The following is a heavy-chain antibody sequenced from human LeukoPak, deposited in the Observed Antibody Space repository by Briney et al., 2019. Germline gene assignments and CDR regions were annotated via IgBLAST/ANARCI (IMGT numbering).Heavy chain of an antibody. CDR2: IYHSGST. D-gene: IGHD3-22*01. CDR1: GYSISSGYY. Sequence: SETLSLTCTVSGYSISSGYYWGWIRQPPGKGLEWIGSIYHSGSTYYNPSLKSRVTISVDTSKNQFSLKLSSVTAADTAVYYCARDSHRLSSSGEHGWFDPWGQGTLVTVSS. V-gene: IGHV4-38-2*02. J-gene: IGHJ5*02. CDR3: ARDSHRLSSSGEHGWFDP.